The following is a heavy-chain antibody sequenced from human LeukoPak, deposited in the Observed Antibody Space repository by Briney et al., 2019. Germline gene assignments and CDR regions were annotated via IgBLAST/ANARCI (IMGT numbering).Heavy chain of an antibody. J-gene: IGHJ6*02. CDR2: ISSSSSYI. CDR1: GFTFSSYS. V-gene: IGHV3-21*01. CDR3: ARELDYYGSGMDV. Sequence: PGGSLRLSCAASGFTFSSYSMNWVRQAPGKGLVWVSSISSSSSYIYYADSVKGRFTISRDNAKNSLYLQMNSLRAEDTAVYYCARELDYYGSGMDVWGQGTTVTVSS. D-gene: IGHD3-10*01.